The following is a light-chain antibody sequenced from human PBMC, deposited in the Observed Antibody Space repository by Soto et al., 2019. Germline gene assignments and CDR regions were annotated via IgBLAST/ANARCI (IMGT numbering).Light chain of an antibody. CDR3: HQYNNWPPWT. CDR2: DAS. V-gene: IGKV3-11*02. J-gene: IGKJ1*01. Sequence: EILLAQSPATLSLSPGERATLSCKASQDVSIFLAWYQQKPGQAPRLLIHDASNRATGVPARFSGSGSGRDFTLTITSLEPEDFVVYYCHQYNNWPPWTFGQGTKVEIK. CDR1: QDVSIF.